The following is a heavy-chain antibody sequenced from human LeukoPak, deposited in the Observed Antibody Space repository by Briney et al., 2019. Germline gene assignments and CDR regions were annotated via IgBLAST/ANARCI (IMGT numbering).Heavy chain of an antibody. Sequence: PSETLSLTCTVSGGSISSGSYYWSWIRQPAGKGLEWIGRIHTSGSTNYNPSLKSRVTISVDTSKNQFSLKLSSVTAADTAVYYCARDQYYYDSSGYKYWGQGTLVTVSS. V-gene: IGHV4-61*02. CDR3: ARDQYYYDSSGYKY. D-gene: IGHD3-22*01. CDR1: GGSISSGSYY. J-gene: IGHJ4*02. CDR2: IHTSGST.